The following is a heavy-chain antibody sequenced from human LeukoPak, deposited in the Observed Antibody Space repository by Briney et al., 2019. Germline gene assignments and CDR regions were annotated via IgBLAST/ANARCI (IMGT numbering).Heavy chain of an antibody. CDR3: ARDRLLWFGADWYFDL. V-gene: IGHV1-3*01. CDR1: GYTFTSYA. J-gene: IGHJ2*01. D-gene: IGHD3-10*01. Sequence: ASVKVSCKASGYTFTSYAMHWVRQAPGQRLEWMGWINAGNGNTKYSQKFQGRVTITRDTSASTAYMELRSLRSDDTAVYYCARDRLLWFGADWYFDLWGRGTLVTVSS. CDR2: INAGNGNT.